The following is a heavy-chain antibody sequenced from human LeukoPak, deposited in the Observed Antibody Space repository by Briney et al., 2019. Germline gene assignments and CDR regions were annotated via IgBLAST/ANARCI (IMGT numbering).Heavy chain of an antibody. V-gene: IGHV3-53*01. Sequence: GGSLRLSCTVSGFTVSSNSMSWVRQAPGKGLEWVSFIYSDNTHYSDSVKGRFTTSRDNSKNTLYIQMNSLRAEDTAVYYCARRAGAYSHPYDYWGQGTLVTVSS. J-gene: IGHJ4*02. CDR2: IYSDNT. CDR1: GFTVSSNS. D-gene: IGHD4/OR15-4a*01. CDR3: ARRAGAYSHPYDY.